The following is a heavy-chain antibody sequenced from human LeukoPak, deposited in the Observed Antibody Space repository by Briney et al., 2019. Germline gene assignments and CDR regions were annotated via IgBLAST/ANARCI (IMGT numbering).Heavy chain of an antibody. V-gene: IGHV4-59*08. CDR2: LFYTGRT. J-gene: IGHJ5*02. Sequence: SETPSLTCNVSGGSVTSFYWSWIRQSPGKGLEWIGDLFYTGRTNYNPSLKSRVSISADTSKNQFSLRLSSVTAADTAVYYCTRQLTTVSRGGWFDPWGQGTLVTVSS. CDR3: TRQLTTVSRGGWFDP. CDR1: GGSVTSFY. D-gene: IGHD4-17*01.